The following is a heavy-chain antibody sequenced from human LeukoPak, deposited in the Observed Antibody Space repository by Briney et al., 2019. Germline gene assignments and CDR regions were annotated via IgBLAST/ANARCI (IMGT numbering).Heavy chain of an antibody. J-gene: IGHJ6*02. CDR1: GFTLGDYA. CDR2: IRSKAYGGTT. CDR3: TRDRLRYSYIHYGMDV. Sequence: GGSLRLSCTASGFTLGDYAMSWVRQAPGKGLEWVGFIRSKAYGGTTEYASSVKGRFTISRDDSRSIAYLQMNSLKTEDTAVYYCTRDRLRYSYIHYGMDVWGQGTTVTVSS. V-gene: IGHV3-49*04. D-gene: IGHD5-18*01.